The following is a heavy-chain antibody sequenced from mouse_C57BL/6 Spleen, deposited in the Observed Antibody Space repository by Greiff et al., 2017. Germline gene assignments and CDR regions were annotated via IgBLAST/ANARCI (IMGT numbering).Heavy chain of an antibody. V-gene: IGHV14-4*01. CDR2: IDPENGDT. CDR3: TTGYRDYYAMDY. Sequence: VQLQQSGAELVRPGASVKLSCTASGFNIKDDYMHWVKQRPEQGLEWIGWIDPENGDTEYASKFQGKATITADTSSNTAYLQLSSLTSEDTAVYYCTTGYRDYYAMDYWGLGTSVTVSS. CDR1: GFNIKDDY. D-gene: IGHD2-14*01. J-gene: IGHJ4*01.